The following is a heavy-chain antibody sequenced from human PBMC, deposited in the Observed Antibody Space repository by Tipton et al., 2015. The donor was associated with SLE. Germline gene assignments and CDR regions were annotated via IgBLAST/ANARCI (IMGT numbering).Heavy chain of an antibody. Sequence: TLSLTCDVSGDSVSSDKWWSWVRQSPGKGLEWIGEIHRRGSTNYNQSVKSRVTISVDTSKNQFSLKLSSVTAADTAVFYCASGILTGYAAFDIWGPGTMVTVSS. CDR1: GDSVSSDKW. J-gene: IGHJ3*02. CDR3: ASGILTGYAAFDI. CDR2: IHRRGST. D-gene: IGHD3-9*01. V-gene: IGHV4-4*02.